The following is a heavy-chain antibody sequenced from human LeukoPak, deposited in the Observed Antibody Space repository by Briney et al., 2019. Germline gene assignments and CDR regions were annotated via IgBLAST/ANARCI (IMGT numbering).Heavy chain of an antibody. CDR3: ARGLGYCTSTSCLLPFDY. CDR1: GFTLSSFA. D-gene: IGHD2-8*01. J-gene: IGHJ4*02. Sequence: GGSLRLSCVASGFTLSSFAMYWVRQAPGKGLEWVAFTRYDGSHTYYADSVKGRFTISRDNSKNTLYLQMNSLRAEDTAMYYCARGLGYCTSTSCLLPFDYWGQGTLVTVSS. CDR2: TRYDGSHT. V-gene: IGHV3-30*02.